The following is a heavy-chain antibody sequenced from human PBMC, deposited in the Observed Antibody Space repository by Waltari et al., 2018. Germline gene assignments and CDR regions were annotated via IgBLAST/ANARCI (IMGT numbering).Heavy chain of an antibody. V-gene: IGHV4-59*01. J-gene: IGHJ4*02. Sequence: QVQLQQSGPGLVKPSETLSLPCSVSGGSIASSFWSWFRQPPGKGLEWIGYIYSIGTSNANPSLKSRVTISVDKSKNQFSLKLSSVTAADTAVYYCARDRGLESRDGPEYYFDYWGQGTLVTVSS. D-gene: IGHD3-10*01. CDR2: IYSIGTS. CDR3: ARDRGLESRDGPEYYFDY. CDR1: GGSIASSF.